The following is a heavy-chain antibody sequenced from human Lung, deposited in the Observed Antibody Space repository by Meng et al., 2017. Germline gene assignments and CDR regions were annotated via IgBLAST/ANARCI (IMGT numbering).Heavy chain of an antibody. J-gene: IGHJ4*02. CDR2: INDSGSS. V-gene: IGHV4-34*02. Sequence: QVQLQQWGAGLLKPSEPLSLTCAVYGGAFRDYYWSWFRQTPGKGLEWIGDINDSGSSNSNPSLKSRVTMSVDTTKKQFSLTLNSVTAADTAVYYCARGWLLSPPFYFDFWGRGVLVTVSS. CDR3: ARGWLLSPPFYFDF. D-gene: IGHD4-23*01. CDR1: GGAFRDYY.